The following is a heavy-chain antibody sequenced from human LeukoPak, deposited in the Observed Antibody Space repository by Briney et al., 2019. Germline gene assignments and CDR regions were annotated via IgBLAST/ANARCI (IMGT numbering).Heavy chain of an antibody. Sequence: SETLSLTCTVSGASISSGDYYWNWIRQHPGKGLEWIGYIYYSGSTYYNPSLKSRLTISVDTSKNQFSLKLSSVPAADTAVYYCARSGVWLRGTTAFDYWGQGTLVTVSS. CDR3: ARSGVWLRGTTAFDY. J-gene: IGHJ4*02. CDR2: IYYSGST. D-gene: IGHD4-17*01. CDR1: GASISSGDYY. V-gene: IGHV4-31*03.